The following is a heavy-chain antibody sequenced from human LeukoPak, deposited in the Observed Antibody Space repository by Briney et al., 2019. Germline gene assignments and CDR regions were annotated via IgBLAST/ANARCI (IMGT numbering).Heavy chain of an antibody. D-gene: IGHD1-26*01. J-gene: IGHJ4*02. Sequence: GGSLRLSCAASGFTFSSYAMSWARQAPAKGLEGVSAISGSGGSTYYADSVKGRFTISRDNSKHTLYLQMNSLRAEDTAIYDCAKDSGSGSYYDFDYWGQGTLVTVSS. CDR1: GFTFSSYA. CDR2: ISGSGGST. CDR3: AKDSGSGSYYDFDY. V-gene: IGHV3-23*01.